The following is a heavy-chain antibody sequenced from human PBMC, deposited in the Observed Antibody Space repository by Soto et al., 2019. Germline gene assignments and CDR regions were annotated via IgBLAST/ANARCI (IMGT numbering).Heavy chain of an antibody. CDR1: GYTFTSYG. CDR2: ISAYNGNT. Sequence: ASVKVSCKASGYTFTSYGISWVRQAPGQGLEWMGWISAYNGNTNYSQKFQGRVTITRDTSASTAYMDLSSLRSEDTAVYYCARAVAVPADFDFWGQGTLVTVSS. J-gene: IGHJ4*02. V-gene: IGHV1-18*01. CDR3: ARAVAVPADFDF. D-gene: IGHD6-19*01.